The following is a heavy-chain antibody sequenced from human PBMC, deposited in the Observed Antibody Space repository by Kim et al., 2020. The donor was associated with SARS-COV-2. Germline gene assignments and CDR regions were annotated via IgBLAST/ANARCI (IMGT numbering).Heavy chain of an antibody. V-gene: IGHV3-30*18. J-gene: IGHJ4*02. D-gene: IGHD2-15*01. Sequence: GGSLRLSCAASGFTFSNYAMHWVRQAPGKGLEWMAVISHDGSKEYYGDSVKGRFTISRDNSRNTLSLQMNSLRGEDTAVYSCVKYREYCSGGTCYNGILDHWGQGTLVSVSS. CDR3: VKYREYCSGGTCYNGILDH. CDR2: ISHDGSKE. CDR1: GFTFSNYA.